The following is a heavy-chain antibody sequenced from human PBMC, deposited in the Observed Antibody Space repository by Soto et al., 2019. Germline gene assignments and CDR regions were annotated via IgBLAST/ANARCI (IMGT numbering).Heavy chain of an antibody. J-gene: IGHJ4*02. CDR1: GFTFSSYG. CDR2: ISYDGSNK. Sequence: LRLSCAASGFTFSSYGMHWVRQSPGKGLEWVAVISYDGSNKYYADSVKGRFTISRDNSKNTLYLQMNSLRAEDTAVYYCAKVASQAGSSWYDYFDYWGQGTLVTVSS. CDR3: AKVASQAGSSWYDYFDY. V-gene: IGHV3-30*18. D-gene: IGHD6-13*01.